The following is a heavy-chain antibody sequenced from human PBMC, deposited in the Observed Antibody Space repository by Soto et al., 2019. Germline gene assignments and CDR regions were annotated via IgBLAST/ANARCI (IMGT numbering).Heavy chain of an antibody. CDR2: ISYDGSNK. J-gene: IGHJ6*02. V-gene: IGHV3-30*18. CDR3: AKDVLRDSSSSVGLYYYYYGMDV. CDR1: GFTFSSYG. Sequence: QVQLVESGGGVVQPGRSLRLSCAASGFTFSSYGMHWVRQAPGKGLEWVAVISYDGSNKYYADSVKGRFTISRDNSKNTLYLQMNSLRAEDTAVYYCAKDVLRDSSSSVGLYYYYYGMDVWGQGTTVTVSS. D-gene: IGHD6-6*01.